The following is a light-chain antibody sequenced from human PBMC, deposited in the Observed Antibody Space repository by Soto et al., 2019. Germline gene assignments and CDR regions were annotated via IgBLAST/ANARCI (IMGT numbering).Light chain of an antibody. V-gene: IGKV3-15*01. CDR1: QTVSSI. Sequence: EIVMTQSPATLSVSPGEIATLFCRASQTVSSIFLAWYQQKPGQAPRLLIHGASTRATGIPARFSGSGSGTEFTLTISSLQSEDFAVYYCQQYSAWPLTFGGGTKVEIK. CDR3: QQYSAWPLT. CDR2: GAS. J-gene: IGKJ4*01.